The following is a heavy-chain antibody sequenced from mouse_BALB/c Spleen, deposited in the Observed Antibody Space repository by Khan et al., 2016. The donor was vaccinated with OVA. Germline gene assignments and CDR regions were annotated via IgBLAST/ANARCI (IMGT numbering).Heavy chain of an antibody. Sequence: QVQLQQSGAELARPGASVKMSCKASGYTFTSYTIHWIKLRSGQGLEWIGFINPSNGYTNYNQKFKDKATLTADKSSTTVYMQLSSLTSDDSAVYNGVRDGAYHRNDGWVAYWGQGTLVTVSA. CDR2: INPSNGYT. D-gene: IGHD2-14*01. V-gene: IGHV1-4*01. CDR1: GYTFTSYT. CDR3: VRDGAYHRNDGWVAY. J-gene: IGHJ3*01.